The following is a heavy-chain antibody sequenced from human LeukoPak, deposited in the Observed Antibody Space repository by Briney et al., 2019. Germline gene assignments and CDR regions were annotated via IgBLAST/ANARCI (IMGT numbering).Heavy chain of an antibody. CDR2: ISYDGSSK. CDR3: AKDGLAAAGWFDY. J-gene: IGHJ4*02. D-gene: IGHD6-13*01. Sequence: PGGSVRLFCAASGFTFSYYGMHWVRQAPGKGLEWVAVISYDGSSKYYADSVKGRFTISRDNSKNTLYLQMNSLRAEDTAVYYCAKDGLAAAGWFDYWGQGTLVTVSS. CDR1: GFTFSYYG. V-gene: IGHV3-30*18.